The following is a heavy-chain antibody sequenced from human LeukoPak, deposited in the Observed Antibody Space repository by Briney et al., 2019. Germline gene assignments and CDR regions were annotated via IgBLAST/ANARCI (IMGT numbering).Heavy chain of an antibody. CDR1: GGSISSYY. V-gene: IGHV4-59*01. Sequence: SETLSLTCTVSGGSISSYYWSWIRQPPGKGLEWIGYIYYSGNTKYNPSLRSRVTISEDTSKNQFSLKLTSVTAADTAVYYCARVPTLYVNWFGPWGQGTLVTVSS. J-gene: IGHJ5*02. CDR2: IYYSGNT. D-gene: IGHD2-2*02. CDR3: ARVPTLYVNWFGP.